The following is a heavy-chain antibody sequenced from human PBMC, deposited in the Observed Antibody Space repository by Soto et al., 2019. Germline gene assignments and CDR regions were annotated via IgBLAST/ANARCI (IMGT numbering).Heavy chain of an antibody. D-gene: IGHD3-9*01. V-gene: IGHV5-51*01. CDR2: IYPGDSDT. CDR1: GYSFTSYW. CDR3: ARHNNLYDILTGYYRDYYYYYMDV. Sequence: GESLKISCKGSGYSFTSYWIGWVRQMPGKGPEWMGIIYPGDSDTRYSPSFQGQVTISADKSISTAYLQWSSLKASDTAMYYCARHNNLYDILTGYYRDYYYYYMDVWGKGTTVTVSS. J-gene: IGHJ6*03.